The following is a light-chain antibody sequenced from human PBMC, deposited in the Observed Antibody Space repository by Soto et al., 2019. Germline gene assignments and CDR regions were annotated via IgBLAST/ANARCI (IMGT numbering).Light chain of an antibody. J-gene: IGKJ1*01. CDR2: GAS. CDR1: QSISDT. Sequence: EIVLTQFPCKLSLSPWDRATLSCRASQSISDTLAWYQQKPGQAPRLLIHGASTRATGFPGRFSGSGSGTDFTLTISSLQSEDFAVYYCQQYNNWPWTFGQGTKVDIK. V-gene: IGKV3-15*01. CDR3: QQYNNWPWT.